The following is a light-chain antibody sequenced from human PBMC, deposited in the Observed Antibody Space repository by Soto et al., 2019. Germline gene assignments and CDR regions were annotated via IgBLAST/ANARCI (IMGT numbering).Light chain of an antibody. CDR1: SSNIGNNA. V-gene: IGLV1-36*01. Sequence: QPVLTQPPSVSEAPRQRVTISCSGSSSNIGNNAVNWYQQLPGKAPKLLIYYDDLLPSGVSDRFSGSKSGTSASLAISGLQSEDEADYYCAAWDDSLNADWVFGGGTKLTVL. CDR3: AAWDDSLNADWV. CDR2: YDD. J-gene: IGLJ3*02.